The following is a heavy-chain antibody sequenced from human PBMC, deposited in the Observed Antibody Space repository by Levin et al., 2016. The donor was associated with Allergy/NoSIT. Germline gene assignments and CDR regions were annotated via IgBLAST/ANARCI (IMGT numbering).Heavy chain of an antibody. D-gene: IGHD2-15*01. V-gene: IGHV2-5*02. J-gene: IGHJ4*02. CDR3: AHRGETTHFDS. Sequence: SGPTLVKPTQTLTLTCTFSGFSLSASGVGVGWIRQPPGKALEWLALIYWDDDKRYSPSLKSRLTITEDTSKNQVVLTMTNMDPVDTATYFCAHRGETTHFDSWGQGTLVTVSS. CDR1: GFSLSASGVG. CDR2: IYWDDDK.